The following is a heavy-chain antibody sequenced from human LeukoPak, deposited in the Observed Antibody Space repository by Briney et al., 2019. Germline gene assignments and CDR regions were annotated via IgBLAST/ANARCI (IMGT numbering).Heavy chain of an antibody. V-gene: IGHV3-33*01. CDR3: ARGSDSSGWYSSFDY. CDR2: IWYDGSNK. D-gene: IGHD6-19*01. CDR1: GFTFSSYG. Sequence: GGSLRLSCAASGFTFSSYGMHWVRQAPGKGLEWVAVIWYDGSNKYYADSVKGRFTISRDNSKNTLYLQMNSLRAEDTAVYYCARGSDSSGWYSSFDYWGQGTLVTVSS. J-gene: IGHJ4*02.